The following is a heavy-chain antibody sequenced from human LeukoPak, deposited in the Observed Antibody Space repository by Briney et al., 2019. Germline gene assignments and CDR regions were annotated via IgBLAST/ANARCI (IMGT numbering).Heavy chain of an antibody. CDR3: ARPRAVADGMDV. D-gene: IGHD6-19*01. Sequence: HGETLKISCKGSGYSFTKYWISWVRQMPGKGLEWMGRIDPSDSYTNYSPSFKGHVTISADKSINTAYLQWSSLKASDSAMYYCARPRAVADGMDVWGQGTTVTVSS. J-gene: IGHJ6*02. V-gene: IGHV5-10-1*01. CDR2: IDPSDSYT. CDR1: GYSFTKYW.